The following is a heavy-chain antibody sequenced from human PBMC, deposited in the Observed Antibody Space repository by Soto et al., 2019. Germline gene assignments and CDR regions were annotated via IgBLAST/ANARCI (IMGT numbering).Heavy chain of an antibody. CDR3: ARASSSSSAADY. J-gene: IGHJ4*02. Sequence: QVQLQESGPGLVKASQTLSLICSVSGESISSCGYYWSWIRHHPVKGLEWIGYIYDSESAYYNPSLKSRVTISMDTSKNHFAMKLSSVTAADTAVYYCARASSSSSAADYWGQGTLITVSS. D-gene: IGHD6-6*01. CDR1: GESISSCGYY. V-gene: IGHV4-31*03. CDR2: IYDSESA.